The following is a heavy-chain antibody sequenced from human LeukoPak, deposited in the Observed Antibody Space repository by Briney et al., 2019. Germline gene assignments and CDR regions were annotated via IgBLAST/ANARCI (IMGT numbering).Heavy chain of an antibody. CDR1: GYSISSGYY. V-gene: IGHV4-38-2*02. D-gene: IGHD6-19*01. CDR2: IYHSGST. Sequence: SETLSLTCTVSGYSISSGYYWGWIRQPPGKGLEWIGSIYHSGSTYYNPSLNSRVTISVDTSKNQFSLKLSSVTAADTAVYYCARVSSGWYYFDYWGQGTLVTVSS. CDR3: ARVSSGWYYFDY. J-gene: IGHJ4*02.